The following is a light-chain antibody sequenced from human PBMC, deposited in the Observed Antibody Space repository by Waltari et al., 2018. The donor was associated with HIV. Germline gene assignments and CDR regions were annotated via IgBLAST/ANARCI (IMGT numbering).Light chain of an antibody. Sequence: SSELTQPPSVSVSPGPPARITCSGDASPTPYTTWFQQKPGQAPVVVIQKNTERPSGIPERFSASRSGTTVTLTISGVQADDEADYYCLSADSSGSYVFGPGTTVTVL. J-gene: IGLJ1*01. V-gene: IGLV3-25*03. CDR1: ASPTPY. CDR3: LSADSSGSYV. CDR2: KNT.